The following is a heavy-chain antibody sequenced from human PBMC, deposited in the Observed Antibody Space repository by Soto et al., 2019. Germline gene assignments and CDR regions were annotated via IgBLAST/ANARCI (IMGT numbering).Heavy chain of an antibody. V-gene: IGHV4-34*01. Sequence: SETLSLTCAVFGGSFSGYYWSWIRQPPGKGLEWIGEINHSGSTNYNPSLKSRVTISVDTSKNQFSLKLSSVTAADTAVYYCARGQSSLLLDCWGQGVLVTVSS. J-gene: IGHJ4*02. CDR1: GGSFSGYY. D-gene: IGHD2-8*02. CDR3: ARGQSSLLLDC. CDR2: INHSGST.